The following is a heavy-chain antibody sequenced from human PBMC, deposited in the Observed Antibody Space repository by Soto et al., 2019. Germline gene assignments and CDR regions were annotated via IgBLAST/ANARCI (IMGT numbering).Heavy chain of an antibody. V-gene: IGHV4-59*01. CDR1: GGSISGYY. J-gene: IGHJ6*02. Sequence: SETLSFTCTVSGGSISGYYWSWIRQPPGKGLEWIGYMYKTGSTVYNPSFKSRVTISVDTSKNQFSLKLNSVTAADTAVYYCARDLWGYCGTDCYPLDVWGQGTTVTVSS. CDR2: MYKTGST. CDR3: ARDLWGYCGTDCYPLDV. D-gene: IGHD2-21*02.